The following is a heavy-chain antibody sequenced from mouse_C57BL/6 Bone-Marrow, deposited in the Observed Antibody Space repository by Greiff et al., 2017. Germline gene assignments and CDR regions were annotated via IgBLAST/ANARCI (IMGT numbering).Heavy chain of an antibody. CDR3: ARWSCYAY. V-gene: IGHV14-2*01. Sequence: EVKLQQSGAELVKPGASVKLSCTASGFNIQDYYMHWVKQRSEQGLEWIGRIDPEDGGTKYAPKFQGKATITAEPSSNTAYLLLSSLTSEDTAVYYCARWSCYAYWGQWTLVTVSA. CDR2: IDPEDGGT. CDR1: GFNIQDYY. J-gene: IGHJ3*01.